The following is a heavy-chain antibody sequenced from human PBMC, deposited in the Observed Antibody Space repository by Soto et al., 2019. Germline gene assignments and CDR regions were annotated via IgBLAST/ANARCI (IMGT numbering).Heavy chain of an antibody. J-gene: IGHJ4*02. CDR3: ARGGYSSGWYSFDY. CDR2: IYYSGST. Sequence: QVQLQESGPGLVKPSQTLSLTCTVSGGSISSGDYYWSWIRQPPGKGLEWIGYIYYSGSTYYNPSLKSRVTTSVDTSKHQFALKLSSVTAADTAVYYCARGGYSSGWYSFDYWGQGTLVTVSS. D-gene: IGHD6-19*01. V-gene: IGHV4-30-4*01. CDR1: GGSISSGDYY.